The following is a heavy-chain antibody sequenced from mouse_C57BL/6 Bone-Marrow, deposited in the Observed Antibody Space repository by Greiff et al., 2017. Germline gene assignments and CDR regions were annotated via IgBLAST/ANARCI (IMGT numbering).Heavy chain of an antibody. CDR3: TRIAY. Sequence: EVKLQESGAELVRPGASVKLSCTASGFNIKDDYMHWVKQRPEQGLEWIGWIDPENGDTEYASKFQGKATITVDTPSNTAYLQLSSLTSEDTAVYYCTRIAYWGQGTLVTVSA. CDR2: IDPENGDT. J-gene: IGHJ3*01. CDR1: GFNIKDDY. V-gene: IGHV14-4*01.